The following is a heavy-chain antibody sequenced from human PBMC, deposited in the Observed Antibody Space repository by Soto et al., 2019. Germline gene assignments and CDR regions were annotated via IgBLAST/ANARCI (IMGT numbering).Heavy chain of an antibody. CDR3: AKGRSSWYGVIDY. J-gene: IGHJ4*02. Sequence: GGSLRLCCAASGFTFSNAWMNWVRQAPGKGLEWVSAISGSGGSTYYADSVKGRFTISRDNSKNTLYLQMNSLRAEDTAVYYCAKGRSSWYGVIDYWGQGTLVTVSS. V-gene: IGHV3-23*01. CDR1: GFTFSNAW. CDR2: ISGSGGST. D-gene: IGHD6-13*01.